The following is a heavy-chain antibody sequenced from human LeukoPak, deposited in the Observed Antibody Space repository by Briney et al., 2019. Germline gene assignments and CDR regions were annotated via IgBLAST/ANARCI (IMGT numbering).Heavy chain of an antibody. V-gene: IGHV4-34*01. CDR3: ARRRALFGVIDY. CDR1: GGSFSGYY. CDR2: INHSGST. J-gene: IGHJ4*02. D-gene: IGHD3-10*02. Sequence: SETLSLTCAVYGGSFSGYYWSWIRQPPGKGLEWIGEINHSGSTNYNPSLKSRVTISVDTSKNQFSPKLSSVTAADTAVYYCARRRALFGVIDYWGQGTLVTVSS.